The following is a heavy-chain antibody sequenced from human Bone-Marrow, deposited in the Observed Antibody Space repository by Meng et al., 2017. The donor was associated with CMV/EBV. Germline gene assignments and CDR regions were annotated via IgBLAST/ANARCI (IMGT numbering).Heavy chain of an antibody. CDR2: ISGSGGST. Sequence: GESLKISCAASGFTFSSYAMSWVRQAPGKGLEWVSAISGSGGSTYYADSVKGRFTISRDNSKNTLYMEMNSLRLEDTAVYYCAKDSPLFGSNTPYFDSWGQGTLVTVSS. CDR1: GFTFSSYA. D-gene: IGHD3-10*02. J-gene: IGHJ4*02. CDR3: AKDSPLFGSNTPYFDS. V-gene: IGHV3-23*01.